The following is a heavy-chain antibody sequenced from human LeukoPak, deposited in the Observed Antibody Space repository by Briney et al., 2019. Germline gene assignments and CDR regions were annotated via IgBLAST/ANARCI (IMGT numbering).Heavy chain of an antibody. V-gene: IGHV3-11*01. CDR2: ISGSGSTI. J-gene: IGHJ5*02. CDR1: GFSFSDHY. CDR3: AREGITIFGVANSNWFDP. Sequence: GGSLRLSCAASGFSFSDHYMSWIRQAPGKGLEWVSYISGSGSTIYYAASVRGRFTISRDNAKNSLYLQMNSLRAEDTAIYYCAREGITIFGVANSNWFDPWGQGTLVTVSP. D-gene: IGHD3-3*01.